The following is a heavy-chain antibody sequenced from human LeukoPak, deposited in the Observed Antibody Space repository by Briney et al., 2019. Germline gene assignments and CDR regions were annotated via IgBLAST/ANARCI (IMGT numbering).Heavy chain of an antibody. J-gene: IGHJ3*02. Sequence: GESVQISCSGSGYSFPHYWIGWVRQMPGKGLEWVAIIYPADSDIRYSPSFQGQVTISADTSTNTAYLPWSSLKASDTGLYFCARATLTPRHRGRPDAFDIWGQGTMVSVFS. D-gene: IGHD1-14*01. CDR1: GYSFPHYW. CDR2: IYPADSDI. V-gene: IGHV5-51*01. CDR3: ARATLTPRHRGRPDAFDI.